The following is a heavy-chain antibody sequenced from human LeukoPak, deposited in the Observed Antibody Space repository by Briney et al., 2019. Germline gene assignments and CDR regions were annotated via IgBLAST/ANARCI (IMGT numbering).Heavy chain of an antibody. D-gene: IGHD5-24*01. CDR1: GFTFSSYA. V-gene: IGHV3-23*01. Sequence: GGSLRLSCAASGFTFSSYAMSWVRQAPGKGLEWVSAISGSGGSTYYADSVKGRFTISRDNAKNSLYLQMNSLRAEDTAVYYCARRMATTTGDYWGQGTLVTVSS. CDR2: ISGSGGST. J-gene: IGHJ4*02. CDR3: ARRMATTTGDY.